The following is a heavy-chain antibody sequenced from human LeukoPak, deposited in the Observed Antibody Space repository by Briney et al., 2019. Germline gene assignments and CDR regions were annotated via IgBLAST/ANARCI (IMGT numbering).Heavy chain of an antibody. CDR2: ISGSSSYI. J-gene: IGHJ3*02. V-gene: IGHV3-21*01. Sequence: GGSLRLSCAASGFTFSSYSMNWVRQAPGKGLEWVSSISGSSSYIYYADSVKGRFTISRGNAKNSLYLQMNSLRAEDTAVYYCARSLGGIMRNAFDIWGQGTMVTVSS. D-gene: IGHD3-16*01. CDR1: GFTFSSYS. CDR3: ARSLGGIMRNAFDI.